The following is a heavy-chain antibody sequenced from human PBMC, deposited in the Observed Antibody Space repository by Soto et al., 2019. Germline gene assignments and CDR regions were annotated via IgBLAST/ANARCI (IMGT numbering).Heavy chain of an antibody. CDR3: ARTFSGYARFDY. CDR1: GGSISSYY. Sequence: PSETLSLTCTVSGGSISSYYWSWIRQPPGKGLEWIGYIYYSGSTYYNPSLKSRVTISVDTSKNQFSLKLSSVTAADTAVYYCARTFSGYARFDYWGQGTLVTVSS. D-gene: IGHD5-12*01. J-gene: IGHJ4*02. V-gene: IGHV4-59*12. CDR2: IYYSGST.